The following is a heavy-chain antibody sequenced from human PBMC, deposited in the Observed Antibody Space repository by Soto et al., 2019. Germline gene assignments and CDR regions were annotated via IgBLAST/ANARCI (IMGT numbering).Heavy chain of an antibody. CDR2: IHCYNHK. V-gene: IGHV2-70*13. J-gene: IGHJ4*02. CDR1: GFSLSTSGMC. CDR3: ARIRNSPYYYDV. Sequence: SGPTLVNPTHTLTLTCTFSGFSLSTSGMCVTGIRQPPGKALEWLALIHCYNHKSYSTPLQTTLSISKDTSTNHVFLTMTNIDPVATCTYYCARIRNSPYYYDVWGQGALVTVSS. D-gene: IGHD1-26*01.